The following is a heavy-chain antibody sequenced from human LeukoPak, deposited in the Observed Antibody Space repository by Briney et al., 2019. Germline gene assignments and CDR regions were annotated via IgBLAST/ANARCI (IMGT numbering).Heavy chain of an antibody. CDR2: ISAYNGNT. J-gene: IGHJ4*02. V-gene: IGHV1-18*01. CDR3: ARDPGQYYDILTGYYTPYYFDY. CDR1: GYTFTSYG. D-gene: IGHD3-9*01. Sequence: ASVKVSCKASGYTFTSYGISWVRQAPGQGLEWMGWISAYNGNTNYAQKLQGRVTMTTDTSTSTAYMELRSLRSDDTAVYYCARDPGQYYDILTGYYTPYYFDYWGQGTLVTVSS.